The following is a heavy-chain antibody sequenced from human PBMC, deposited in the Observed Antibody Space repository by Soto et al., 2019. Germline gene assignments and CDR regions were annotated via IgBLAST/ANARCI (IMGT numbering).Heavy chain of an antibody. CDR2: ISGSGGST. CDR3: AKDHYYYDSSGSPFDY. D-gene: IGHD3-22*01. V-gene: IGHV3-23*01. CDR1: GFTFSSYA. J-gene: IGHJ4*02. Sequence: VQLLESGGGLVQPGGSLRLSCAASGFTFSSYAMSWVRQAPGKGLEWVSAISGSGGSTYYADSVKGRFTISRDNSKNTLYLQMNSLRAEDTAVYYCAKDHYYYDSSGSPFDYWGQGTLVTVSS.